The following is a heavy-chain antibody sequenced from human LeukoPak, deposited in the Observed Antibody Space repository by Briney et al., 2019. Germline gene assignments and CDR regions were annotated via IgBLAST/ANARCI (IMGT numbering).Heavy chain of an antibody. Sequence: PSETLSLTCTVSGGSIRSSTYYWGWIRQPPGKGLGWIGSIYYSGNTYYNPSLKSRVTISVDTSKNQFSLKLRSVTAADTAVYYCARLLGGSHYMDVWGKGTTVTVSS. J-gene: IGHJ6*03. V-gene: IGHV4-39*01. D-gene: IGHD3-16*01. CDR3: ARLLGGSHYMDV. CDR1: GGSIRSSTYY. CDR2: IYYSGNT.